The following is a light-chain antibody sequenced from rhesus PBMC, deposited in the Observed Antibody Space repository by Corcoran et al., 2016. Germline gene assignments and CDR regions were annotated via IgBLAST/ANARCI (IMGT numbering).Light chain of an antibody. CDR3: QPYYSSPFT. CDR2: EAS. CDR1: QGITKE. J-gene: IGKJ3*01. Sequence: DIQMTQSPSSLSASVGDRVTITCRASQGITKELAWYQQKPGETPKLLIYEASSWQSGIRSRFSGSGSVTDFTLTISRLQSEDFATYFCQPYYSSPFTFCPGTKLNIK. V-gene: IGKV1-21*01.